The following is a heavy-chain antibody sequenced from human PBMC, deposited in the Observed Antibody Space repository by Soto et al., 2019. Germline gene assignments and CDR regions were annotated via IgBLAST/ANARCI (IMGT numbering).Heavy chain of an antibody. CDR3: ARGVPRGYDFWSGYPNWFDP. V-gene: IGHV4-34*01. CDR2: INHSGST. J-gene: IGHJ5*02. Sequence: PSETLSLTCAVYGGSFSGYYWSWIRQPPGKGLEWIGEINHSGSTNYNPSLKSRVTISVDTSKNQFSLKLSSVTAADTAVYYCARGVPRGYDFWSGYPNWFDPWGQGTLVTVSS. D-gene: IGHD3-3*01. CDR1: GGSFSGYY.